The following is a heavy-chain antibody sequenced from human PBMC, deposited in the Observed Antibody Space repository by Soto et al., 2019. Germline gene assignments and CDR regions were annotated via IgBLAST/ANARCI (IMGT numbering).Heavy chain of an antibody. CDR1: GFTFSDYA. Sequence: PGGSLRLSCAASGFTFSDYAMTWVRQAPGTGLEWVSSISGGGVNTYYADSVKGRFTISRDNSKNTLFLQMNSLGAEDTAIYYCAKDLDPYSSGWFHVYWGLGTLVTVSS. CDR3: AKDLDPYSSGWFHVY. CDR2: ISGGGVNT. V-gene: IGHV3-23*01. J-gene: IGHJ4*01. D-gene: IGHD6-13*01.